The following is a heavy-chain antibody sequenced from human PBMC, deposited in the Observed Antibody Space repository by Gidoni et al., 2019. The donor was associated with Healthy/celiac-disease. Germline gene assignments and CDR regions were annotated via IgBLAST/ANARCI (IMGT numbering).Heavy chain of an antibody. Sequence: EVQLVESGGGLVQPGGSLRLSCSASGFTVSSNYMSWVRQAPGKGLEWVSVIYSGGSTYYADSVKGRFTISRHNSKNTLYLQMNSLRAEDTAVYYCAREIPYYFDYWGQGTLVTVSS. CDR3: AREIPYYFDY. J-gene: IGHJ4*02. CDR1: GFTVSSNY. D-gene: IGHD2-21*01. V-gene: IGHV3-53*04. CDR2: IYSGGST.